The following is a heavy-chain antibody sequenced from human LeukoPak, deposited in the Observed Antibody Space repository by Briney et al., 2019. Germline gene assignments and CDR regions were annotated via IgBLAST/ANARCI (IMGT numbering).Heavy chain of an antibody. CDR2: ITLSGTT. Sequence: PSETLSLTCTVSVGFIGLYYWSGLRQSPGKGLEWIGFITLSGTTKYNPCLGGRATLSIDMSKNQVSLNLTAVTAAHTAVYFCARRSGFLLTEFDRWGQGKLWTVSS. J-gene: IGHJ5*02. V-gene: IGHV4-59*08. D-gene: IGHD3-16*01. CDR3: ARRSGFLLTEFDR. CDR1: VGFIGLYY.